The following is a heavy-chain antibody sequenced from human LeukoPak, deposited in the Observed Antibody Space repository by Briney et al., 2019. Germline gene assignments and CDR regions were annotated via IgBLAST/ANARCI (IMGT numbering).Heavy chain of an antibody. Sequence: SLRLSCAASGFTFDDYAMHWVRQAPGKGLEWVSGISWNSGSIGYADSVKGRFTISRDNAKNSLYLQMNSLRAEDTAVYYCARDGYYDFWSGYYSDAFQHWGQGTLVTVSS. J-gene: IGHJ1*01. D-gene: IGHD3-3*01. V-gene: IGHV3-9*01. CDR2: ISWNSGSI. CDR3: ARDGYYDFWSGYYSDAFQH. CDR1: GFTFDDYA.